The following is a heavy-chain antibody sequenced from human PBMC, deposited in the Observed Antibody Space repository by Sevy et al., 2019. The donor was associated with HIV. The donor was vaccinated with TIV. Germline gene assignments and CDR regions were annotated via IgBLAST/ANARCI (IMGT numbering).Heavy chain of an antibody. D-gene: IGHD1-26*01. J-gene: IGHJ4*02. Sequence: GRSLRLSCAASGFTFSSYGMHWVRQAPGKGLEWVTVISYDGSKKYYADSVKGRFTISRDNSKNTIYLQMNSLRPEDTAVYYCAKDGRRGNLNPGLHWGQGTLVTVSS. V-gene: IGHV3-30*18. CDR1: GFTFSSYG. CDR2: ISYDGSKK. CDR3: AKDGRRGNLNPGLH.